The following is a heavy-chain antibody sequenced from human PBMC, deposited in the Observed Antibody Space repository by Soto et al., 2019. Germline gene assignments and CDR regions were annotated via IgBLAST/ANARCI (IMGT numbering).Heavy chain of an antibody. V-gene: IGHV3-74*01. CDR1: GFTFSSYW. Sequence: EVQLVESGGGLVQPGGSLRLSCAASGFTFSSYWMHWVRQAPGKGLVWVSRIKTDGSVTYYADSVKGRLTISRDNAKNTLYLQMNSLRVEATAVYYCARGDGDHYDGNGHLGRPWGPGTLVTVSS. CDR3: ARGDGDHYDGNGHLGRP. D-gene: IGHD3-22*01. J-gene: IGHJ5*02. CDR2: IKTDGSVT.